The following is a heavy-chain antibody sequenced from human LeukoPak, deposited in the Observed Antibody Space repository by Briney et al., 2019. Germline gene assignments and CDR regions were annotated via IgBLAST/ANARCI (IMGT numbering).Heavy chain of an antibody. CDR3: AKQGAIFGSLCY. J-gene: IGHJ4*02. V-gene: IGHV3-9*01. D-gene: IGHD3-3*01. CDR1: GFTFDDYA. Sequence: PGRSLRLSCAASGFTFDDYAMHWVRQAPGKGLEWVSGISWNSGSIGYADSVKGRFTISRDNSKNTLYLQMNSLRAEDTAVYYCAKQGAIFGSLCYWGQGTLVTVSS. CDR2: ISWNSGSI.